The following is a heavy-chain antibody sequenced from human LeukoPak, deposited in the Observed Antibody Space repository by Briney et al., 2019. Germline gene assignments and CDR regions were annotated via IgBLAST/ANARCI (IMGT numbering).Heavy chain of an antibody. Sequence: GGSLRLSCAASGFTFSSYWMHWVRQAPGKGLVWVSRIHTDGSITNYADSVKGRFTISRDNSKNTLYLQMNSLRAEDTAVYYCAKIKSGSSSWYEDYWGQGTLVTVSS. V-gene: IGHV3-74*01. D-gene: IGHD6-13*01. CDR3: AKIKSGSSSWYEDY. CDR1: GFTFSSYW. CDR2: IHTDGSIT. J-gene: IGHJ4*02.